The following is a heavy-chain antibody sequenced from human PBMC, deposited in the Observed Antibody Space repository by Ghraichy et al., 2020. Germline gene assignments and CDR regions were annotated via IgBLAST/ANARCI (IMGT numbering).Heavy chain of an antibody. J-gene: IGHJ3*01. CDR2: IYYSGTT. Sequence: SQTLSLTCTVSGGAVKSGGFYWSWIRQPPGKGLEWIGYIYYSGTTTYNHSLKSRVTISLDTSNTQFSLRLRSVTPADTAVYFCARRWNTGNYYFDAFDLWGRGTMVTVSS. CDR3: ARRWNTGNYYFDAFDL. CDR1: GGAVKSGGFY. D-gene: IGHD1-26*01. V-gene: IGHV4-61*08.